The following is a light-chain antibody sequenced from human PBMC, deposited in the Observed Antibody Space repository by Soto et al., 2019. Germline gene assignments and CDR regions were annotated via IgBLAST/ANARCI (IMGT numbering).Light chain of an antibody. V-gene: IGKV1-39*01. CDR2: AAS. J-gene: IGKJ4*01. CDR3: QQSYSTLRS. CDR1: QSISSY. Sequence: DIQMTQSPSSLSASEGDRVTITCRASQSISSYLNWYQQKPGKAPKLLIYAASSLQSGVPSRFSGSGSGTDFTLTISSLQPEDFATYYCQQSYSTLRSFGGGTKVEIK.